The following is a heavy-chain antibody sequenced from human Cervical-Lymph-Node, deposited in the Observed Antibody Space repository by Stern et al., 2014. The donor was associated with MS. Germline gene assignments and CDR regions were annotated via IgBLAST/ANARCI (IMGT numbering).Heavy chain of an antibody. CDR1: GGTLSTSA. CDR3: ARDGRYCSNDVCSWTGASDI. V-gene: IGHV1-69*01. D-gene: IGHD2-8*01. CDR2: IIPISGTT. J-gene: IGHJ3*02. Sequence: VQLVESGAQMKTPGSSVKVSCKASGGTLSTSAISWVRQAPGQGLDWMGGIIPISGTTNYAQEFQGRVTITADESTTTAYMELSRLTSEDTAVYYCARDGRYCSNDVCSWTGASDIWGQGTVVTVS.